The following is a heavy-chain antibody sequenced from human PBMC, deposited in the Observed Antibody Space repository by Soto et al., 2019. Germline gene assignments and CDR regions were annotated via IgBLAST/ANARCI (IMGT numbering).Heavy chain of an antibody. Sequence: GGSLRLSCAASGFTFSSYAMSWVRQAPGKGLEWVSAISGSGGSTYYADSVKGRFTISRDNSKNTLYLQMNSLRAEDTAVYYCAKYGSTSLLGYCSGGSCHLDYWGQGTLVTVSS. J-gene: IGHJ4*02. CDR3: AKYGSTSLLGYCSGGSCHLDY. V-gene: IGHV3-23*01. CDR1: GFTFSSYA. D-gene: IGHD2-15*01. CDR2: ISGSGGST.